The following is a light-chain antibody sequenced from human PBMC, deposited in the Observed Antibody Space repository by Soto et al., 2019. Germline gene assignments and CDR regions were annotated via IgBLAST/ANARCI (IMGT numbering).Light chain of an antibody. CDR2: GAS. Sequence: EIVLTQSPATLSMSPGERASLFCRASQSVNNNFLAWYQQRPGQAPRLLVFGASSRAAGIPERFSGSGSGTDFALTVSRLEPEDLAVYYCQQYGSSPATFGQGTKVEIK. CDR1: QSVNNNF. J-gene: IGKJ1*01. CDR3: QQYGSSPAT. V-gene: IGKV3-20*01.